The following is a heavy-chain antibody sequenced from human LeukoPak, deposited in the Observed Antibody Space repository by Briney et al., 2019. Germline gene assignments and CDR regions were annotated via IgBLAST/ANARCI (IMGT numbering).Heavy chain of an antibody. D-gene: IGHD2-21*01. CDR2: LPTDELDI. CDR1: GFTFTTNG. J-gene: IGHJ4*02. Sequence: GGSWSFPGAASGFTFTTNGWPGSARAQGLGLVWVSSLPTDELDIIYADSVKGRFTVSRDNAKNTVYLQMNNLRAEDTAVYYCVGTIAYRGSEYWGQGALVTVSS. CDR3: VGTIAYRGSEY. V-gene: IGHV3-74*01.